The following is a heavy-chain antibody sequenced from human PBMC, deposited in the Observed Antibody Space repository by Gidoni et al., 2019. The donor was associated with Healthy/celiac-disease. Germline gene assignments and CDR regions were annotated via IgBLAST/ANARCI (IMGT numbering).Heavy chain of an antibody. J-gene: IGHJ6*04. Sequence: EVQLLESGGGLVQPGGSLRLSCAASGFTFSRYAMIWVRQAPGKGLEWVSAISGSGGSTYYADSVKGRFTISRDNSKNTLYLQMNSLRAEDTAVYYCAKDWPLAQQWLEMDVWGKGTTVTVSS. CDR3: AKDWPLAQQWLEMDV. V-gene: IGHV3-23*01. CDR1: GFTFSRYA. CDR2: ISGSGGST. D-gene: IGHD6-19*01.